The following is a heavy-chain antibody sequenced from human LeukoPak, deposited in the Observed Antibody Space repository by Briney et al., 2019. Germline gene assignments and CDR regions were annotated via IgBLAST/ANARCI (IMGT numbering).Heavy chain of an antibody. V-gene: IGHV1-69*05. CDR2: IIPIFGTA. D-gene: IGHD4-23*01. Sequence: GASVKVSCKASGGTFSSYAISGVRQAPGQGLEWMGGIIPIFGTANYAQKFQGRVTITTDESTSTAYMELSSLRSEDTAVYYCAGGGNSGGIDYWGQGTLVTVSS. CDR1: GGTFSSYA. CDR3: AGGGNSGGIDY. J-gene: IGHJ4*02.